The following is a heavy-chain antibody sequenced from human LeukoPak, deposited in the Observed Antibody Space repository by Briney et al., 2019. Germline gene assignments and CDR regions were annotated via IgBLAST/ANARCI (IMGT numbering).Heavy chain of an antibody. D-gene: IGHD3-22*01. Sequence: PSETLSLTCTVSGGSISSSSYYWGWIRQPPGKGLEWIGSIYYSGSTYYNPSLKSRVTISVDASKNQFSLKLSSVTAADTAVYYCARGPPQSPMIVVVIAFDIWGQGTMVTVSS. CDR1: GGSISSSSYY. J-gene: IGHJ3*02. V-gene: IGHV4-39*01. CDR3: ARGPPQSPMIVVVIAFDI. CDR2: IYYSGST.